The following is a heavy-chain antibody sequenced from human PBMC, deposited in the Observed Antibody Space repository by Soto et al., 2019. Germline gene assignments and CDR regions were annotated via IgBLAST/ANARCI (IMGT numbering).Heavy chain of an antibody. V-gene: IGHV3-30-3*01. CDR3: ATYESNGYYYPPGVDP. D-gene: IGHD3-22*01. CDR2: ISYDGSNK. Sequence: PGGSLRLSCAPSGFTFSSYSMHWVRQAPGKGLEWVAVISYDGSNKYYADSVKGRFTISRDNSKNTLYLQMNSLRAEDTAVYYCATYESNGYYYPPGVDPWGQGTLVTAPQ. J-gene: IGHJ5*02. CDR1: GFTFSSYS.